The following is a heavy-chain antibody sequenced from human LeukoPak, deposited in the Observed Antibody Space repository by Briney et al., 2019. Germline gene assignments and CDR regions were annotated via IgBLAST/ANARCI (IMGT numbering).Heavy chain of an antibody. Sequence: ASVKVSCKASGYTFTSYGISWVRQAPGQGLEWMGWISAYNGNTNYAQKLQGRVTMTTDTSTSTAYMELRSLRSDDTAVYYCAREKGPYYGSGSYYDYWGREPWSPSPQ. CDR2: ISAYNGNT. D-gene: IGHD3-10*01. CDR1: GYTFTSYG. J-gene: IGHJ4*02. CDR3: AREKGPYYGSGSYYDY. V-gene: IGHV1-18*04.